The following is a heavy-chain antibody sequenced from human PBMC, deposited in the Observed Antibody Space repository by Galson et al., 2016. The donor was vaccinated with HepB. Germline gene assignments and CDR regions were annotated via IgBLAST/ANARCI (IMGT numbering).Heavy chain of an antibody. CDR1: GFTFNNAW. V-gene: IGHV3-15*01. Sequence: SLRLSCAVSGFTFNNAWMSWVRQAPGKGLEWVGRIKRKTDGGTTDYAAPVKGRFTISRDDSKNTLFLQMNSLKTEDTAVYYCTTAGYDINWSGDYWGQGTLVTVSS. CDR2: IKRKTDGGTT. CDR3: TTAGYDINWSGDY. J-gene: IGHJ4*02. D-gene: IGHD6-13*01.